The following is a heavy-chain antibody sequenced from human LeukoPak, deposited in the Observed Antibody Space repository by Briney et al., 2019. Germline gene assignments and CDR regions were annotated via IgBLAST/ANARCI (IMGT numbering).Heavy chain of an antibody. D-gene: IGHD3-9*01. V-gene: IGHV3-48*03. Sequence: GGSLRLSCAASGFIFRTYEMDWFRQAPGKGLEWVSYISSSGSSVDYADAVKGRFTISRDNAKNSLSLQMNSLRAEDTAVYYCARGGSGWEAFDIWGQGTMVTVSS. CDR3: ARGGSGWEAFDI. CDR1: GFIFRTYE. J-gene: IGHJ3*02. CDR2: ISSSGSSV.